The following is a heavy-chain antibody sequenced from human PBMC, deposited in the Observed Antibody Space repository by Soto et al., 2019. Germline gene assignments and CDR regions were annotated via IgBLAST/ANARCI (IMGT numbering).Heavy chain of an antibody. J-gene: IGHJ4*02. V-gene: IGHV3-23*01. CDR2: IGPNPANT. CDR1: VFTFSRYA. Sequence: GGALRLSCAASVFTFSRYAMSWVRQPPGEGLEWVSAIGPNPANTKYTDSVKGRFTISRDNSKNTVFLQMSSLRAEDTALYYCATARHCSSDACPAAEWGQGTLVTVSS. CDR3: ATARHCSSDACPAAE. D-gene: IGHD2-2*01.